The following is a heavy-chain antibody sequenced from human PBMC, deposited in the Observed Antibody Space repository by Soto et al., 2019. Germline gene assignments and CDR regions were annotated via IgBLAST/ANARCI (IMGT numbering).Heavy chain of an antibody. V-gene: IGHV4-31*03. CDR2: IYYSGST. J-gene: IGHJ4*02. D-gene: IGHD5-12*01. Sequence: QVQLQESGPGLVKPSQTLSLTCTISGGSISSGGYYWSWIRQHPGKGLEWIGYIYYSGSTYYNRSLKSRVTISVDTSKNQFSLKLRSVTAADTAVYYCARQRDGYNYRYFDYWGQGTLVTVSS. CDR3: ARQRDGYNYRYFDY. CDR1: GGSISSGGYY.